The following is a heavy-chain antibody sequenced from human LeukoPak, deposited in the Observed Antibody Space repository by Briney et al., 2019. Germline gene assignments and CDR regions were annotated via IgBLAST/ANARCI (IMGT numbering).Heavy chain of an antibody. V-gene: IGHV3-21*01. Sequence: GGSLRLSCAASGFTFSSYSMNWVRQAPGKGLEWVSSISSSSSYIYYADSVKGQFTISRDNAKNSLYLQMNSLRAEDTAVYYCARESLTMVRGVIESWGQGTLVTVSS. D-gene: IGHD3-10*01. CDR3: ARESLTMVRGVIES. CDR2: ISSSSSYI. J-gene: IGHJ4*02. CDR1: GFTFSSYS.